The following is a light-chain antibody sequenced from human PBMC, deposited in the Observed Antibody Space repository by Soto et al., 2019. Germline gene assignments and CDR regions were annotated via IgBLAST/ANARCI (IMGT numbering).Light chain of an antibody. V-gene: IGLV2-14*01. CDR1: SSDVGGYSY. Sequence: QSALTQPASVSGSPGQSITISCTGTSSDVGGYSYVSWYQHHPGKAPKLMIYEVSNRPSGISNRFSGSKSGNAASLTISGLQAEDEADYYCSSYTSTSTPVVFGGGTKLTGL. CDR3: SSYTSTSTPVV. J-gene: IGLJ2*01. CDR2: EVS.